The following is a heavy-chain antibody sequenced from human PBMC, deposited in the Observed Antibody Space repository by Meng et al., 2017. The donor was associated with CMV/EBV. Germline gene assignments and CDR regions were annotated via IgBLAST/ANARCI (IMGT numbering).Heavy chain of an antibody. V-gene: IGHV4-4*07. D-gene: IGHD3-22*01. CDR2: IYTSGST. CDR1: GGSISSYY. CDR3: ARGGLYYYDSSGHFDY. Sequence: VQLPWSGPGLFKSSETLSLPCTVSGGSISSYYWSWIRQPAGKGLEWIGRIYTSGSTNYNPSLKSRVTMSVDTSKNQFSLKLSSVTAADTAVYYCARGGLYYYDSSGHFDYWGQGTLVTVSS. J-gene: IGHJ4*02.